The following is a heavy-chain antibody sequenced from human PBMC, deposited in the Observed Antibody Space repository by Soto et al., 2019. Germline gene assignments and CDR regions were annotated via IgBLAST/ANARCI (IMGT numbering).Heavy chain of an antibody. D-gene: IGHD6-19*01. CDR2: ISDSGGRT. CDR3: AKELVNSGWTYFDY. V-gene: IGHV3-23*01. CDR1: GFTFNTYA. J-gene: IGHJ4*02. Sequence: EVQLLESGGGLVEPGGSLRLSCAASGFTFNTYAMSWVRQAPGKGLEWVSAISDSGGRTYYVDSVKGRFTISRDNSKNTLYLQMSSLRAEDTAVYFCAKELVNSGWTYFDYWGQGTLVTVPS.